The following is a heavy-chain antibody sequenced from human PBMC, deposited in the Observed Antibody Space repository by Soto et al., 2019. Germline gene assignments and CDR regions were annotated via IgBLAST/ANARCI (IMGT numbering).Heavy chain of an antibody. V-gene: IGHV1-2*04. CDR2: INPNSGGT. CDR3: ARDPGGIAAGPLNYYSGMDV. J-gene: IGHJ6*02. Sequence: GAAVNVSCNASGYTFTGYYMHWVRQAPGQGLEWMGWINPNSGGTNYAQKVQGWVTMTRDTSISTAYMELSRLRSDDTAVYYCARDPGGIAAGPLNYYSGMDVWGQGTTVTVSS. CDR1: GYTFTGYY. D-gene: IGHD6-13*01.